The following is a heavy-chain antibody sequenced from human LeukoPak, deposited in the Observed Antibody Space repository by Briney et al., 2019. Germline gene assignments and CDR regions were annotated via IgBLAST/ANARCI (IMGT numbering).Heavy chain of an antibody. V-gene: IGHV3-33*01. CDR1: GFTLRSNG. D-gene: IGHD5-18*01. Sequence: GRSLRLSCAPSGFTLRSNGRHWVRQAPGKGLEWVAVIWYDGSNKYYADSVKGRFTISRDNSKNTLYLQMNSLRAEDTAVYYCARARAMVFDYWGQGTLVTVSS. CDR3: ARARAMVFDY. J-gene: IGHJ4*02. CDR2: IWYDGSNK.